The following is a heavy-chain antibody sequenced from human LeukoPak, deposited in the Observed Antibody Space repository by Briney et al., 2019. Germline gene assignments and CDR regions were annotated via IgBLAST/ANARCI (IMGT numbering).Heavy chain of an antibody. Sequence: SETLSLTCTVSGGSISYYYWSWIRQSPGKGLEWIGYVYYSGTTNYSPSLKSRVTISVDTSKNQFSLQLRSVAAADTAVYYCAREDPQTRVPEGMDVWGQGTTVTVSS. CDR2: VYYSGTT. D-gene: IGHD4/OR15-4a*01. CDR1: GGSISYYY. CDR3: AREDPQTRVPEGMDV. J-gene: IGHJ6*02. V-gene: IGHV4-59*01.